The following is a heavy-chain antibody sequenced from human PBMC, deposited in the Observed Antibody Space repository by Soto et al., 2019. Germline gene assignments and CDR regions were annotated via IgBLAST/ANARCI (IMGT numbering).Heavy chain of an antibody. CDR3: ARGRAGRILDKIAAAGTNPGDYYYGMDV. CDR1: GYTFTSYD. Sequence: ASVKVSCKASGYTFTSYDINWVRQATGQGLEWMGWMNPNSGNTGYAQKFQGRVTMTRNTSISTAYMELSSLRSEDTAVYYCARGRAGRILDKIAAAGTNPGDYYYGMDVWGQGTTVTVSS. J-gene: IGHJ6*02. CDR2: MNPNSGNT. D-gene: IGHD6-13*01. V-gene: IGHV1-8*01.